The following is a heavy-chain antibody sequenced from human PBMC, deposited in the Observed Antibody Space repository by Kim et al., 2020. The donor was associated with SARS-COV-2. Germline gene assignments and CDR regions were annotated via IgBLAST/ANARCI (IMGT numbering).Heavy chain of an antibody. V-gene: IGHV3-30-3*01. CDR2: VSYDGSNK. Sequence: GGSLRLSCAVSGFTFSSYAMHWVRQAPGKGLEWVAVVSYDGSNKYYADSVKGRFTISRDNSKNTLYLQMNSLRAEDTAVYYCARVPTVVVPPGVVWGKGTTVTVSS. CDR1: GFTFSSYA. CDR3: ARVPTVVVPPGVV. J-gene: IGHJ6*04. D-gene: IGHD2-2*01.